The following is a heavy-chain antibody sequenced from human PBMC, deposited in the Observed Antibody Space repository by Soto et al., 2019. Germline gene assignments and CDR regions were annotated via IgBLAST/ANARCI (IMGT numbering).Heavy chain of an antibody. D-gene: IGHD4-17*01. J-gene: IGHJ5*02. CDR3: ARGEDASVTTALYNWFDP. CDR1: GGTFSSYA. V-gene: IGHV1-69*01. Sequence: QVQLVQSGAEVKKPGSSVKVSCKASGGTFSSYAISWVRQAPGQGLEWVGGIIPFFGTANYARKFQGRDTITADESTGTAYMELGSLRSEDTAVYYCARGEDASVTTALYNWFDPWGQGTLVTASA. CDR2: IIPFFGTA.